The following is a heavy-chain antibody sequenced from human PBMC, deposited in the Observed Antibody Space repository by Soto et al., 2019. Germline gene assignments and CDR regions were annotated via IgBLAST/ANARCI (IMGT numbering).Heavy chain of an antibody. Sequence: QAQVVQSGAEVRKPGSSVKLSCKASEGTFNSYAIAWVRQAPGQGLEWMGGIIPYYNTLNYAQKFQDRVTITADDSTNPVLLGLSRLRSDDTAVYFCASGASRWYPYFFDSWAQGTLVTVSS. CDR1: EGTFNSYA. V-gene: IGHV1-69*01. J-gene: IGHJ4*02. CDR2: IIPYYNTL. D-gene: IGHD6-13*01. CDR3: ASGASRWYPYFFDS.